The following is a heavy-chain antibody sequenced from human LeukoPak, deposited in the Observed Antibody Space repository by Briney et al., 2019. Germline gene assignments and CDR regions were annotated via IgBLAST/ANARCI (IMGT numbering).Heavy chain of an antibody. Sequence: SETLSLTCVVYGGSFSGYYWSWIRQPPGKGLEWIGDIYYSGSTNYNPFLKSRVTISVDTSKNQFSLKLSSVTAADTAVYYCARTVAGRAEYFQHWGQGTLVTVSS. V-gene: IGHV4-59*01. J-gene: IGHJ1*01. CDR1: GGSFSGYY. D-gene: IGHD6-19*01. CDR3: ARTVAGRAEYFQH. CDR2: IYYSGST.